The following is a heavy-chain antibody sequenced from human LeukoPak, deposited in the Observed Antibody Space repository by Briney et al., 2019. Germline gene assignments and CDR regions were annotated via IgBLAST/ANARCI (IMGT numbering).Heavy chain of an antibody. J-gene: IGHJ4*02. D-gene: IGHD2-15*01. CDR1: GYSFISYW. CDR3: ARPQYCSGGSCYEFDY. CDR2: IYPGDSDT. V-gene: IGHV5-51*01. Sequence: GESLKISCKGSGYSFISYWIGWVRQMPGKGLEWMGIIYPGDSDTRYSPSFQGQVTISADKSISTAYLQWSSLKASDTAMYYCARPQYCSGGSCYEFDYWGQGTLVTVSS.